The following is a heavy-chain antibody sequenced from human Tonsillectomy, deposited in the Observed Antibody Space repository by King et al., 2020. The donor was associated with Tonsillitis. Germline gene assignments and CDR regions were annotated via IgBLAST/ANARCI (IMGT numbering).Heavy chain of an antibody. D-gene: IGHD2-2*01. CDR2: KYYRSKWYS. CDR3: ARGESESTVALFHY. Sequence: VQLQQSGPGLVKPSQTLSLTCAISGDSVSSNSAAWNWIRQSPSRGLEWLGRKYYRSKWYSDSAVSVKSRITINPDTSKNQFSLQLNSVTPEDTAVYYCARGESESTVALFHYWGQGTLVTVSS. V-gene: IGHV6-1*01. CDR1: GDSVSSNSAA. J-gene: IGHJ4*02.